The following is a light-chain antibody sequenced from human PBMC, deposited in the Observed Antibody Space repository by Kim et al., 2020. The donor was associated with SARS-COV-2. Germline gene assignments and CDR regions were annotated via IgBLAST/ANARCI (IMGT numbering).Light chain of an antibody. CDR2: GAS. J-gene: IGKJ2*01. Sequence: EIVMTQSPATLSVSSGERATLSCRASQSITSNLAWYQQKPDQAPSLLIYGASTSATGIPARFSGSGFGTQFTLTISSLQSEDIAVYYCHQYTDSPTFGQGTKLEI. V-gene: IGKV3-15*01. CDR1: QSITSN. CDR3: HQYTDSPT.